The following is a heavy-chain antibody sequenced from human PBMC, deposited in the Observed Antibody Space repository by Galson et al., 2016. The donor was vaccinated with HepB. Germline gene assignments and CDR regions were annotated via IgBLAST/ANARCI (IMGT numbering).Heavy chain of an antibody. CDR2: IYPGDSDT. D-gene: IGHD1-26*01. CDR3: ARQVGATHDH. CDR1: GYSFAKYW. V-gene: IGHV5-51*01. J-gene: IGHJ4*02. Sequence: QSGAEVKKPGESLKISCQGSGYSFAKYWIVWVRQMPGKGLEWMGIIYPGDSDTTYSPSFQGQVTITADKSISTRYLQWSSPNASDTAMYYCARQVGATHDHWGQGTLVAVSS.